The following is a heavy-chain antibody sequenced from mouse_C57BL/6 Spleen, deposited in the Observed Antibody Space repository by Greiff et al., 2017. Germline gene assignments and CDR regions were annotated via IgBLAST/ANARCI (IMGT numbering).Heavy chain of an antibody. Sequence: QVQLQQSGAELVKPGASVKISCKASGYAFSSYWMNWVKQRPGKGLEWIGQIYPGDGDTNYNGKFKGKATLTADKSSSTAYMQLSSLTSEDSAVYFCARSGIFLDYYGSSYDYFDYWGQGTTLTVSS. CDR2: IYPGDGDT. V-gene: IGHV1-80*01. D-gene: IGHD1-1*01. J-gene: IGHJ2*01. CDR1: GYAFSSYW. CDR3: ARSGIFLDYYGSSYDYFDY.